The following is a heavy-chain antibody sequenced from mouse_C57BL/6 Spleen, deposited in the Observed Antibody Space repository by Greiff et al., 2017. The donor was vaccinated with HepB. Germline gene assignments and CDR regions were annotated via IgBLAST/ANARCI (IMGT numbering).Heavy chain of an antibody. CDR3: AREGAYDYDGAMDY. Sequence: ESGPGLVKPSQSLSLTCSVTGYSITSGYYWNWIRQFPGNKLEWMGYISYDGSNNYNPSLKNRISITRDTSKNQFFLKLNSVTTEDTATYYCAREGAYDYDGAMDYWGQGTSVTVSS. V-gene: IGHV3-6*01. CDR2: ISYDGSN. J-gene: IGHJ4*01. CDR1: GYSITSGYY. D-gene: IGHD2-4*01.